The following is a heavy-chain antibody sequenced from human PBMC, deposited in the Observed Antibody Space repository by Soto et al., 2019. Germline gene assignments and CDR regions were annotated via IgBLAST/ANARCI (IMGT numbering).Heavy chain of an antibody. D-gene: IGHD3-3*01. CDR1: GGKIRSYD. CDR3: AIRVLEWLLRDSYYYSLDV. Sequence: SETKCHTWSVAGGKIRSYDWSWIRKKPGKGLEWIGYTDDSGSTNYNPSLKSRVNLSVDMSKNQFSLKLSSVTAADTAVYYCAIRVLEWLLRDSYYYSLDVCGKGTTVTVS. V-gene: IGHV4-59*01. J-gene: IGHJ6*03. CDR2: TDDSGST.